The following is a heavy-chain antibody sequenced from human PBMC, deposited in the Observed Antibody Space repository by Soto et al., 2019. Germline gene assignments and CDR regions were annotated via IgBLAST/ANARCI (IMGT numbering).Heavy chain of an antibody. D-gene: IGHD6-13*01. CDR1: GFTVSSNY. CDR2: IYSGGST. CDR3: ASGGSSWIYYFDY. Sequence: GGSLRLSCAASGFTVSSNYMSWVRQAPGKGLEWVSVIYSGGSTYYADSVKGRFTISRDNSKNTLYLQMNSLRAEDTAVYYCASGGSSWIYYFDYWGQGTLVTVSS. V-gene: IGHV3-66*01. J-gene: IGHJ4*02.